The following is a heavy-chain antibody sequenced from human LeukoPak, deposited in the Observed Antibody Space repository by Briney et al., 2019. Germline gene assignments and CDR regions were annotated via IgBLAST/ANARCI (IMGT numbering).Heavy chain of an antibody. V-gene: IGHV3-30*02. CDR1: GFTFKNYW. CDR3: AKDIGSVPYYYDSSGGLDY. CDR2: IRYDGSNK. J-gene: IGHJ4*02. D-gene: IGHD3-22*01. Sequence: GGSLRLSCTSSGFTFKNYWMAWVRQAPGKGLEWVAFIRYDGSNKYYADSVKGRFTISRDNSKNTLYLQMNSLRAEDTAVYYCAKDIGSVPYYYDSSGGLDYWGQGTLVTVSS.